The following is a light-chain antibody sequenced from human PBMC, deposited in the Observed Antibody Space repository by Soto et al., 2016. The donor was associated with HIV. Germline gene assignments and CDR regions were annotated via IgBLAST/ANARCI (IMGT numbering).Light chain of an antibody. V-gene: IGLV3-19*01. CDR2: GKN. CDR1: SVASYY. Sequence: SSELIQDPVVSVALGQTVKITCQGDSVASYYVSWYQQKPGQAPRLVIYGKNNRPSGIPDRFSGSSPGNTASLTITGAQAEDEADYYCNSRYTSDSHHYVFGTGTKVTV. J-gene: IGLJ1*01. CDR3: NSRYTSDSHHYV.